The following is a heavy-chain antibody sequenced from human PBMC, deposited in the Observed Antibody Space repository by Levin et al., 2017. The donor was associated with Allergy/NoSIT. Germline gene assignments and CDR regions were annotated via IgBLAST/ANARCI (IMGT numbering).Heavy chain of an antibody. CDR3: ARHDSASEWIQQNSYFDY. CDR1: GGSISSYY. CDR2: IYYSGST. J-gene: IGHJ4*02. D-gene: IGHD5-18*01. V-gene: IGHV4-59*08. Sequence: SQTLSLTCTVSGGSISSYYWSWIRQPPGKGLEWIGYIYYSGSTNYNPSLKSRVTISVDTSKNQFSLKLSSVTAADTAVYYCARHDSASEWIQQNSYFDYWGQGTLVTVSS.